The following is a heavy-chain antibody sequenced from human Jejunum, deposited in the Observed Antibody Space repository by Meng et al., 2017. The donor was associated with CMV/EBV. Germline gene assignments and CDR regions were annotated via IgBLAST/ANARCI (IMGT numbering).Heavy chain of an antibody. CDR2: IDPNTGNP. CDR1: GYTFTSYA. D-gene: IGHD5-24*01. CDR3: ARDSPLDGYSLLDY. Sequence: QVQVVASWVEMKQPGASLKVSCRPSGYTFTSYAINWVRQAPGQGPDWMGWIDPNTGNPTYDQGFTGRFVFSLDTSVSTAYLQINSLRADDTAVYYCARDSPLDGYSLLDYWGQGTLVTVSS. J-gene: IGHJ4*02. V-gene: IGHV7-4-1*02.